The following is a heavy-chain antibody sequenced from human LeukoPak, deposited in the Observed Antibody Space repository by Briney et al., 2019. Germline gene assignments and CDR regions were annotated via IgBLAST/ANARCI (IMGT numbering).Heavy chain of an antibody. CDR3: ARDLPATAIPYYFDY. V-gene: IGHV4-61*02. J-gene: IGHJ4*02. CDR2: IYISGST. Sequence: SETLSLTCTVSGGSISSGSYYWSWIRQPAGKGLEWIGRIYISGSTSYNPSLKSRVTISVDTSKNQFSLKVRYVTAADTAVYYCARDLPATAIPYYFDYWGQGTLVTVSS. CDR1: GGSISSGSYY. D-gene: IGHD2-2*02.